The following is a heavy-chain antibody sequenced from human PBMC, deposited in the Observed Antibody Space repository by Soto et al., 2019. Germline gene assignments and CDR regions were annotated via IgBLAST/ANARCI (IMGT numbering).Heavy chain of an antibody. CDR1: GFSFSSYW. CDR2: ISGSGGST. V-gene: IGHV3-23*01. Sequence: PGGSLRLSCGASGFSFSSYWMSWVRQAPGKGLEWVSAISGSGGSTYYADSVKGRFTISRDNSKNTLYLQMNSLRAEDTAVYYCAKDLVTRTHYFDYWGQGTLVTVSS. J-gene: IGHJ4*02. D-gene: IGHD4-4*01. CDR3: AKDLVTRTHYFDY.